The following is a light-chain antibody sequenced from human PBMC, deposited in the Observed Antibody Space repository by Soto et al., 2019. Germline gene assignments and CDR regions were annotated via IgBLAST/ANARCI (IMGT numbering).Light chain of an antibody. CDR3: CSYAGSYTFYV. Sequence: QSALTQPRSVSGSPGQSVTISCTGTSSDVGGYNYVSWYQQHPGKAPKLMIYDVSKRPSGVPDRFSGSKSGNTASLTISGLQVEEGADYSCCSYAGSYTFYVFGTGTKVTVL. CDR1: SSDVGGYNY. CDR2: DVS. J-gene: IGLJ1*01. V-gene: IGLV2-11*01.